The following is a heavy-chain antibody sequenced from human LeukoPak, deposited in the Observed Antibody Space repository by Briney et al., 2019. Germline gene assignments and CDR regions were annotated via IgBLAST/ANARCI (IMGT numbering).Heavy chain of an antibody. V-gene: IGHV3-7*01. D-gene: IGHD5-24*01. CDR2: IKQDESEK. J-gene: IGHJ4*02. CDR1: GFTFSSYW. CDR3: ARVPGDGSNYGFDY. Sequence: GGSLRLSRAASGFTFSSYWMSWVRQAPGKGLEWVANIKQDESEKYYVDSVKGRFTISRDNAKNSLYLQMNSLRVEDTAVYYCARVPGDGSNYGFDYWGQGTLVTVSS.